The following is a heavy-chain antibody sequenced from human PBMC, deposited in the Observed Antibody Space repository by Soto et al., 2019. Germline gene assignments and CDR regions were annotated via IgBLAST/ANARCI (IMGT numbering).Heavy chain of an antibody. J-gene: IGHJ5*02. V-gene: IGHV3-48*02. CDR1: GFTFSSYA. D-gene: IGHD3-3*01. Sequence: VQLVESGGGVVQPGRSLRLSCAASGFTFSSYAMHWVRQAPGTGLEWVSYISSSSSTIYYADSVKGRFTISRDNAKNSLYLQMNSLRDEDTAVYYCARDRQPYYDFWSGYGKNWFDPWGQGTLVTVSS. CDR3: ARDRQPYYDFWSGYGKNWFDP. CDR2: ISSSSSTI.